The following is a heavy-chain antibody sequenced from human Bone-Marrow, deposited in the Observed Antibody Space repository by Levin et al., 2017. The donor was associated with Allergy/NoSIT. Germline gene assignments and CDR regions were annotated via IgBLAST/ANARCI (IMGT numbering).Heavy chain of an antibody. J-gene: IGHJ5*02. V-gene: IGHV3-30-3*01. CDR3: ARAPTHGCSTTSCYVNGWFDP. D-gene: IGHD2-2*01. CDR2: ISYDGNNK. Sequence: GESLKISCAASGFTFSNYAIHWVRQAPGKGLEWMAVISYDGNNKNYADAVKGRFTISRDNSNNTLYLQMNSLRAEDTAVYYCARAPTHGCSTTSCYVNGWFDPWGQGALVTVSS. CDR1: GFTFSNYA.